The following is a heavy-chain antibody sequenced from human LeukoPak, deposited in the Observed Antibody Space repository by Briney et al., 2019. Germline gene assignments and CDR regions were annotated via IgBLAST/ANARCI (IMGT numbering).Heavy chain of an antibody. V-gene: IGHV3-21*01. D-gene: IGHD3-22*01. CDR3: ARGRGYYYDSSLSGTDY. Sequence: KPGGSLRLSCAASGFTFSSYSMNWVRQAPGKGLEWVSSISSSSSYIYYADSVKGRFTISRDNAKNSLYLQMNSLRAEDTAVYYCARGRGYYYDSSLSGTDYWGQGTLVTVSS. CDR2: ISSSSSYI. J-gene: IGHJ4*02. CDR1: GFTFSSYS.